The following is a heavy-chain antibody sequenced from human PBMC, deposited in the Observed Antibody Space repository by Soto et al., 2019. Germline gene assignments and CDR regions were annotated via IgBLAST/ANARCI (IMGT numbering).Heavy chain of an antibody. CDR1: GFTFSSYW. CDR2: IKQDGGEK. J-gene: IGHJ4*02. CDR3: ARESAYSGYDIDY. Sequence: GGSLRLSCAASGFTFSSYWMSWVRQAPGKGLEWVANIKQDGGEKHYVDSVKGRFTISRDNAKNSLYLQMNSLRAEDTAIYYCARESAYSGYDIDYWGQGTLVTVSS. D-gene: IGHD5-12*01. V-gene: IGHV3-7*05.